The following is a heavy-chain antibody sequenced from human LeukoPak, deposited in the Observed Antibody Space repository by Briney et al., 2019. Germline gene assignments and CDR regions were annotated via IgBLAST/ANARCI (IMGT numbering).Heavy chain of an antibody. Sequence: SETLSLTCTVSGGSISSYYWRWIRQPPGKGLEWIGYIYYSWSTNYNPSLKSRVPIALDTSKNQCSLTLSSVTAADTAVYYCARAVYYYDSSGYPYWYFDLWGRGTLVTVSS. CDR3: ARAVYYYDSSGYPYWYFDL. J-gene: IGHJ2*01. V-gene: IGHV4-59*01. CDR1: GGSISSYY. D-gene: IGHD3-22*01. CDR2: IYYSWST.